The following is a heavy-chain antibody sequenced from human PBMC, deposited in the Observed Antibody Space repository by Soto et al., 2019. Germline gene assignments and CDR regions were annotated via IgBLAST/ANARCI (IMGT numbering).Heavy chain of an antibody. D-gene: IGHD2-21*02. CDR1: GDTFTDYY. CDR2: VNPSGGHT. Sequence: QVQLVQSGAEVKKPGASVKVSCKASGDTFTDYYIHWVRQAPGQGLEWMGTVNPSGGHTTYAQHFLGRMNXTXXXSXRTLYMELTSLTSEDTAVYYCARGGHVVVVTAALDYWGQGTLVTVSS. V-gene: IGHV1-46*01. CDR3: ARGGHVVVVTAALDY. J-gene: IGHJ4*02.